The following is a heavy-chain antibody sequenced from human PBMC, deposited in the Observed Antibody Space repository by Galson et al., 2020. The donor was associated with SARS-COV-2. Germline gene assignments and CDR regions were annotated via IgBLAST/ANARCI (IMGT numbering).Heavy chain of an antibody. V-gene: IGHV1-18*01. D-gene: IGHD2-2*01. CDR2: ISAYNGNT. J-gene: IGHJ5*02. CDR3: ARAGGRQIVVVPAAIYSWFDP. Sequence: ASVKVSCKASGYTFTSYGISWVRQAPGQGLEWMGWISAYNGNTNYAQKLQGRVTMTTDTSTSTAYMELRSLRSDDTAVYYCARAGGRQIVVVPAAIYSWFDPWGQGTLVTVSS. CDR1: GYTFTSYG.